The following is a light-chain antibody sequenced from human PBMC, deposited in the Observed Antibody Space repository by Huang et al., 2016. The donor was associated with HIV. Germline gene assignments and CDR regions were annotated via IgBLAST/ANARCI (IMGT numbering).Light chain of an antibody. CDR1: QSVGTY. V-gene: IGKV3-11*01. J-gene: IGKJ5*01. Sequence: EIVLTQSPATLSLSPGERATLSCRASQSVGTYLAWYQQKPGQAPRLFIYDASNRATGIPARFSGSGSGTDFTLTINSLEPEDFAVYYCQQRSDWPITFGQGTRLEIK. CDR2: DAS. CDR3: QQRSDWPIT.